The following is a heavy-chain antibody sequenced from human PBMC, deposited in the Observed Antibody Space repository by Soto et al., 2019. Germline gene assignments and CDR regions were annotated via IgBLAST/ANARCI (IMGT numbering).Heavy chain of an antibody. V-gene: IGHV4-59*01. CDR2: IYYSGST. D-gene: IGHD6-6*01. Sequence: SETLSLTCTVSGGSISSYYWSWIRQPPGKGLEWIGYIYYSGSTNYNPSLKSRVTISVDTSKNQFSLKLSSVTAADTAVYYCAREMAARDYFDYWGQGTLVTVSS. J-gene: IGHJ4*02. CDR1: GGSISSYY. CDR3: AREMAARDYFDY.